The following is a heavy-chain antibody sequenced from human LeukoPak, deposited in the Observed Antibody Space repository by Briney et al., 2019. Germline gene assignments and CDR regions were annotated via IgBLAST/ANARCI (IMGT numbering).Heavy chain of an antibody. J-gene: IGHJ6*03. Sequence: GASVKVSFKASGYTFTSYDINWVRQATGQGLEWMGWMNPNSGNTGYAQKFQGRVTMTRNTSISTAYMELSSLRSEDTAVYYCARDKINLVRGVITRLNYYYYYMDVWGKGTTVTVSS. CDR1: GYTFTSYD. CDR3: ARDKINLVRGVITRLNYYYYYMDV. V-gene: IGHV1-8*01. CDR2: MNPNSGNT. D-gene: IGHD3-10*01.